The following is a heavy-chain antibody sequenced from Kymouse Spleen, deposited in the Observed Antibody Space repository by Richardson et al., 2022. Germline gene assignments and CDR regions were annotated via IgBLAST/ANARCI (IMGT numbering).Heavy chain of an antibody. CDR1: GGSFSGYY. Sequence: QVQLQQWGAGLLKPSETLSLTCAVYGGSFSGYYWSWIRQPPGKGLEWIGEINHSGSTNYNPSLKSRVTISVDTSKNQFSLKLSSVTAADTAVYYCARGGLRYFDWFDPWGQGTLVTVSS. CDR3: ARGGLRYFDWFDP. V-gene: IGHV4-34*01. CDR2: INHSGST. D-gene: IGHD3-9*01. J-gene: IGHJ5*02.